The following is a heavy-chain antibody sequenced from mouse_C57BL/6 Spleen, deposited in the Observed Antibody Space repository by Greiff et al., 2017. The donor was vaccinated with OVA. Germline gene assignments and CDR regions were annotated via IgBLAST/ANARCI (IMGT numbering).Heavy chain of an antibody. CDR1: GYTFTSYW. CDR3: ARRKLDSSGVDY. D-gene: IGHD3-2*02. CDR2: IHPNSGST. Sequence: VQLQQPGAELVKPGASVKLSCKASGYTFTSYWMHWVKQRPGQGLEWIGMIHPNSGSTNYNEKFKSKATLTVDKSSSTAYMQLSSLTSEDSAVYYCARRKLDSSGVDYWGQGTTLTVAS. J-gene: IGHJ2*01. V-gene: IGHV1-64*01.